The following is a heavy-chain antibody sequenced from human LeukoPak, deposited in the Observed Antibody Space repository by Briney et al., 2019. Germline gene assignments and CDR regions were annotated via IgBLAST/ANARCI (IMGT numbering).Heavy chain of an antibody. J-gene: IGHJ4*02. CDR3: AKDYGSSGYYYDSYFGY. CDR2: ISYDGSNK. Sequence: GGSLRLSCAASGFAFSSYGMHWVRQAPGKGLEWVAVISYDGSNKYYADSVKGRFTISRDNSKNTLYLQMNSLRAEDTAVYYCAKDYGSSGYYYDSYFGYWGQGTLVTVSS. V-gene: IGHV3-30*18. D-gene: IGHD3-22*01. CDR1: GFAFSSYG.